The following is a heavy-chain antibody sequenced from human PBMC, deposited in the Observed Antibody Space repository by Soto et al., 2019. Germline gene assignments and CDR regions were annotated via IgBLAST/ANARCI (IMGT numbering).Heavy chain of an antibody. CDR3: ARDPEYSSSYSMDV. V-gene: IGHV4-31*03. CDR2: IYYSGST. CDR1: GGSISSGGYY. J-gene: IGHJ6*02. Sequence: PSGTLSLTCTVSGGSISSGGYYWSWIRQHPGKGLEWIGYIYYSGSTYYNPSLKSRVTISVDTSKNQFSLKLSSVTAADTAVYYCARDPEYSSSYSMDVWGQGTTVTVSS. D-gene: IGHD6-6*01.